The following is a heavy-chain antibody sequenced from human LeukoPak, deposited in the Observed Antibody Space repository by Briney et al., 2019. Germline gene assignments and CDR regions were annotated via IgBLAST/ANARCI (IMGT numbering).Heavy chain of an antibody. CDR2: IYSGGST. J-gene: IGHJ6*02. Sequence: AGGSLRLSCAASGFTFSSYSMNWVRQAPGKGLEWVSVIYSGGSTYYADSVKGRFTISRDNSKNTLYLQMNSLRAEDTAVYYCAKVSYSSGWFPMDVWGQGTTVTVSS. D-gene: IGHD6-19*01. V-gene: IGHV3-23*03. CDR3: AKVSYSSGWFPMDV. CDR1: GFTFSSYS.